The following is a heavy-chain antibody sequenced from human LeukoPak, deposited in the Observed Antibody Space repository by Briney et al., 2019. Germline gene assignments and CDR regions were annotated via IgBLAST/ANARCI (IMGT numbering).Heavy chain of an antibody. D-gene: IGHD4-17*01. CDR2: IYPGDSDT. J-gene: IGHJ3*02. Sequence: GESLKISCKGCGYIFTSYWIGWVRQMPGKGLEWMGIIYPGDSDTRYSPSFQGQVTISADKSISTAYLQWSSLKASDTAMYYCARRIYGVEDAFDIWGQGTMVTVSS. CDR1: GYIFTSYW. CDR3: ARRIYGVEDAFDI. V-gene: IGHV5-51*01.